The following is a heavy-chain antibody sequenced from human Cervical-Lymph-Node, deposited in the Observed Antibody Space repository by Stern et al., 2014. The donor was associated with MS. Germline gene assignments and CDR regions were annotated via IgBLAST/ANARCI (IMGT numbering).Heavy chain of an antibody. D-gene: IGHD5-24*01. J-gene: IGHJ4*02. Sequence: EVQLLQSGAEVKKPGESLKISCQGSGYRFTSYWIGWVRQMPGKGLELVGSIYPGDFETRYSPSFQGQVTISADKSMHTAYLQWSSLKASDTAMYYCASSRWLLSYYFDYWGQGTLVTVSS. CDR2: IYPGDFET. V-gene: IGHV5-51*01. CDR1: GYRFTSYW. CDR3: ASSRWLLSYYFDY.